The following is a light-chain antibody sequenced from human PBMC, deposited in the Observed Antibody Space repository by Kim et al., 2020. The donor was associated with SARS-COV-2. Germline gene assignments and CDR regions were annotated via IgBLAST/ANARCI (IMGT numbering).Light chain of an antibody. CDR2: DKN. Sequence: SSELTQDPAVSVALGQTVRITCQGDSLRSYYASWYQQKPGQAPVLVIYDKNNRPSGIPDRFSGSYSGNTASLTITGAQAGDEAVYYCNSRESGVNHVIFGGGTQLTVL. CDR1: SLRSYY. V-gene: IGLV3-19*01. CDR3: NSRESGVNHVI. J-gene: IGLJ2*01.